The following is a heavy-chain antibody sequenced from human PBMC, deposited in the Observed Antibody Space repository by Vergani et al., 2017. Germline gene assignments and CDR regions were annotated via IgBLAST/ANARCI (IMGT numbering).Heavy chain of an antibody. Sequence: QVQLQQWGGGLLKPSETLSLTCVVNGGSFTSYHCTWIRQSPGEGLEWVGDIDHTGRPDYNPSLKSRLTMSVDKSRNHFSLTLNSVTATDTAIYFCALVKTETNGHLYFYYYMDVWGQGTAVTVS. CDR2: IDHTGRP. CDR1: GGSFTSYH. CDR3: ALVKTETNGHLYFYYYMDV. D-gene: IGHD2-8*01. J-gene: IGHJ6*03. V-gene: IGHV4-34*01.